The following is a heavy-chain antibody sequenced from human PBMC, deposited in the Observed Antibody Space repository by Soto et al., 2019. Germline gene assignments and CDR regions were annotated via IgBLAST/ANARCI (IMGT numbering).Heavy chain of an antibody. D-gene: IGHD1-26*01. Sequence: SATLSLTCTVSGDAIRSYHRSCIRQAPGKGLDWVVLRYDGGTSHYNFSLKSRVSISADTPKNKLHLKLSFVAAADTAMYYGASTVVPATFCAFDVWGQGREVTVSS. CDR1: GDAIRSYH. V-gene: IGHV4-59*07. CDR3: ASTVVPATFCAFDV. J-gene: IGHJ3*01. CDR2: RYDGGTS.